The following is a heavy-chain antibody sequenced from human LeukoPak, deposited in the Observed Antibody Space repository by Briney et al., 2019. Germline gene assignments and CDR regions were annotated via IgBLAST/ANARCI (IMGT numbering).Heavy chain of an antibody. V-gene: IGHV4-39*07. CDR2: IYYSGST. Sequence: SETLSLTCTVSGGSISSSSYYWGWIRQPPGKGLEWIGSIYYSGSTNYNPSLKSRVTISVDTSKNQFSLNLTSLTAADTAVYYCAKGGKGFPLGLRFDSWGQGTLVSVSS. CDR3: AKGGKGFPLGLRFDS. J-gene: IGHJ4*02. D-gene: IGHD2-21*01. CDR1: GGSISSSSYY.